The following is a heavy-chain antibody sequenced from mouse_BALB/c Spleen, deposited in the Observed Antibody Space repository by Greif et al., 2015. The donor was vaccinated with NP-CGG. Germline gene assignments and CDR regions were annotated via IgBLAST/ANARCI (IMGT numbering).Heavy chain of an antibody. D-gene: IGHD1-2*01. CDR3: ARHTDGYVDYAMDY. J-gene: IGHJ4*01. Sequence: VMLVESGPDLVAPSQSLSITCTVSGFSLTSYGVHWVRQPPGKGPEWLVVIWSDGSTTYNSALKSRLSISKDNSKSQVFLKMNSLQTDDTAMYYCARHTDGYVDYAMDYWGQGTSVTVSS. V-gene: IGHV2-6-2*01. CDR2: IWSDGST. CDR1: GFSLTSYG.